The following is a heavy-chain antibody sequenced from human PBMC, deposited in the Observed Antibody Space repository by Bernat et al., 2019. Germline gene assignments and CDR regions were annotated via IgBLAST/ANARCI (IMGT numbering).Heavy chain of an antibody. CDR3: ARMGGSGWPQADY. Sequence: QLHLQESGPGLVKASETLSLTCTVSGASISSTSYYWGWIRQPPGKGLEWIGTMYNGGSTYYNPSLKSRVTISVDTSKNQFSLRLSSVTAADTAVYYCARMGGSGWPQADYWGQGTLVTVSS. CDR2: MYNGGST. CDR1: GASISSTSYY. J-gene: IGHJ4*02. D-gene: IGHD6-19*01. V-gene: IGHV4-39*01.